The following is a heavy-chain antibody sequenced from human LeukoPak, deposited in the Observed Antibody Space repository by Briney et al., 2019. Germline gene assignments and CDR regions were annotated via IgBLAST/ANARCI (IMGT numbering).Heavy chain of an antibody. D-gene: IGHD3-16*01. J-gene: IGHJ4*02. CDR2: ISSSGSTI. V-gene: IGHV3-48*03. Sequence: PGGSLRLSCAAFGFTFSSYEMNWVRQAPGKGLEWVSYISSSGSTIYYADSVKGRFTISRDNAKNSLYLQMNSLRAEDTAVYYCARDPWGGYFDYWGQGTLVTVSS. CDR3: ARDPWGGYFDY. CDR1: GFTFSSYE.